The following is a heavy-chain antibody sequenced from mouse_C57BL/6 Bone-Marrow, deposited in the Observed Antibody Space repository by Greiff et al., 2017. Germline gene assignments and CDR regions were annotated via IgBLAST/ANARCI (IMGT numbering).Heavy chain of an antibody. Sequence: QVQLQQSGPGLVQPSQSLSITCTVSGFSLTSYGVHWVRQSPGKGLEWLGVIWSGGSTDYNTAFISRLSISKDNSKSQVFFKMNSLQADDTAIYYCARKGYYGSSYNYAMDYWGQGTSVTVSS. V-gene: IGHV2-2*01. D-gene: IGHD1-1*01. CDR1: GFSLTSYG. J-gene: IGHJ4*01. CDR3: ARKGYYGSSYNYAMDY. CDR2: IWSGGST.